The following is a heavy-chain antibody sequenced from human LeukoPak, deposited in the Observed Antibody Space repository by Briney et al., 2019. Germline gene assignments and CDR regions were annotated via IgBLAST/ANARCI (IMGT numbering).Heavy chain of an antibody. V-gene: IGHV4-34*01. D-gene: IGHD2-15*01. CDR3: ARGAAKRGGHWFDP. Sequence: PSETLSLTCAVYGGSFSGYYWSWIRQPPGKGLEWIGEINHSGSTNYNPSLKSRVTISVDTSKNQFSLKLSSVTAADTAVYYCARGAAKRGGHWFDPWGQGTLVTVSS. CDR1: GGSFSGYY. J-gene: IGHJ5*02. CDR2: INHSGST.